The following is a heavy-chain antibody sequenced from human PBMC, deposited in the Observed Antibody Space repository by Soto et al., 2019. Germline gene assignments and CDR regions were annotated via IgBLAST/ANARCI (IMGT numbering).Heavy chain of an antibody. D-gene: IGHD3-10*01. J-gene: IGHJ6*02. CDR2: MNPNSGNT. V-gene: IGHV1-8*01. CDR1: GYTFTMYD. Sequence: SVKVSCKASGYTFTMYDINGVRQSSLQWLEWMGWMNPNSGNTGYAQKFQGRVTMTRNTSISTAYMELSSLRSEDTAVYYCARANYGSGSYLYYYYGMDVWGQGTTVTVSS. CDR3: ARANYGSGSYLYYYYGMDV.